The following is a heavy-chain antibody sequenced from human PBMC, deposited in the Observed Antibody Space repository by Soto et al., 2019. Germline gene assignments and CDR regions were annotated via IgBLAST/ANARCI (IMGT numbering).Heavy chain of an antibody. CDR1: SGSISSSSYY. J-gene: IGHJ4*02. V-gene: IGHV4-39*01. D-gene: IGHD1-26*01. Sequence: QLQLQESGQGLVKPSETLSLTCTVSSGSISSSSYYWGWIRQPPGKGLEWIGSIYYSGSTYYNPSLKSRVTISVDTSKNQFSLKLSSVTAADTAVYYCARRGGVGATTYDYWGQGTLVNVSS. CDR2: IYYSGST. CDR3: ARRGGVGATTYDY.